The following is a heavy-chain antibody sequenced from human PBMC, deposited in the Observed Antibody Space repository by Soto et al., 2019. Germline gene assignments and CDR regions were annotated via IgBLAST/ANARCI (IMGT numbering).Heavy chain of an antibody. J-gene: IGHJ6*02. D-gene: IGHD6-6*01. CDR1: GFTFSSYG. V-gene: IGHV3-33*01. Sequence: GGSLRLSCAASGFTFSSYGMHWVRQAPGKGLEWVAVIWYDGSNKYYADSVKGRFTISRDNSKNTLYLQMNSLRAEDTAVYYCATDGAPAYSSSSGYGIDVWGQGTMVTVSS. CDR3: ATDGAPAYSSSSGYGIDV. CDR2: IWYDGSNK.